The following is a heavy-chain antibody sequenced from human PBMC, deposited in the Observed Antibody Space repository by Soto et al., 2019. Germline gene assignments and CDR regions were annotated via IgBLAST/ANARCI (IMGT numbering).Heavy chain of an antibody. CDR3: ARLGITMIEVVPPSAY. J-gene: IGHJ4*02. CDR1: GGSISSSSYY. V-gene: IGHV4-39*01. Sequence: PSETLSLTCTVSGGSISSSSYYWGWIRQPPGKGLEWIGSIYYSGSTYYNPSLKSRVTISVDTSKNQFSLKLSSVTAADTAVFYFARLGITMIEVVPPSAYWGKGTLVTVSS. CDR2: IYYSGST. D-gene: IGHD3-22*01.